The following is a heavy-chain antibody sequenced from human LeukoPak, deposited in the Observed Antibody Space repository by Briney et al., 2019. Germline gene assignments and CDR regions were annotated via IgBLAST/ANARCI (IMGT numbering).Heavy chain of an antibody. CDR2: FDPEDGET. CDR3: SSGHGSYCAGLY. Sequence: GASVKVSCKVSGYTLTELSMHWVRQAPGKGLEWMGGFDPEDGETIYAQKFQGRVTMTEDTSTDTAYMELSSLRSEDTAVYYCSSGHGSYCAGLYWGQGTLVTVSS. D-gene: IGHD1-26*01. J-gene: IGHJ4*02. V-gene: IGHV1-24*01. CDR1: GYTLTELS.